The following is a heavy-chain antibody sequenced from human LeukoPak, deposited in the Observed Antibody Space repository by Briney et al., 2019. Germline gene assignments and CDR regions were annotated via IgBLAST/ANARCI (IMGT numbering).Heavy chain of an antibody. CDR3: ARRQTSKFNIKRGKVNAIHSIVY. D-gene: IGHD2-21*01. CDR2: MHPNSGNT. J-gene: IGHJ4*02. CDR1: GCTFTSYD. Sequence: ASVKVSCKVSGCTFTSYDINWVRQATGQGLEWMEWMHPNSGNTGYAQKFQGRVSMTRNTSISTAYMELSSLRSEDTTVYYCARRQTSKFNIKRGKVNAIHSIVYWGQRTLVTVSS. V-gene: IGHV1-8*01.